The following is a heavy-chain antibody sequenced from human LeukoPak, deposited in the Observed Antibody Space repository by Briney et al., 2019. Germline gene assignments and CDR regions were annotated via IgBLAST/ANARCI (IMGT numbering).Heavy chain of an antibody. Sequence: GGSLRLSCAASGFTFNNYAMHWVRQAPGKGLEWVSTISGSGAGTYYADSVKGRFTISRDNSKNTLYLQMNSLRAEDTAVYYCARGSSSSNFDCWGQGTLVTVSS. J-gene: IGHJ4*02. V-gene: IGHV3-23*01. CDR1: GFTFNNYA. CDR2: ISGSGAGT. CDR3: ARGSSSSNFDC. D-gene: IGHD6-6*01.